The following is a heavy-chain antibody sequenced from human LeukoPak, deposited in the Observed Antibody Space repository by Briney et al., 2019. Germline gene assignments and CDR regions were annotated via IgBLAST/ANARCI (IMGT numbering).Heavy chain of an antibody. J-gene: IGHJ4*02. CDR1: GYTFTSYG. CDR2: ISAYNGNT. Sequence: ASVKVSCKASGYTFTSYGISWLRQAPGQGLEWMGWISAYNGNTNYAQKLQGRVTMTTDTSTSTAYMELRSLRSDDTAVYYCARGLVRYFDWLGVPDYWGQGTLVTVSS. CDR3: ARGLVRYFDWLGVPDY. D-gene: IGHD3-9*01. V-gene: IGHV1-18*01.